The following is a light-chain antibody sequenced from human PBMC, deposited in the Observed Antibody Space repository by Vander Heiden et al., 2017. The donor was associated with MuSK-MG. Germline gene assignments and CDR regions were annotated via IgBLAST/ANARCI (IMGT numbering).Light chain of an antibody. CDR1: RSNTRAGDG. V-gene: IGLV1-40*01. CDR3: QAYDSSLTASI. CDR2: AAT. J-gene: IGLJ2*01. Sequence: QSVLTQPPSVSGAPGQRVISSCTGTRSNTRAGDGVRWYQQLPGKAPTPLIYAATARPSGVSARFPASRSDTSPSGASASLAITGLQAEDEADYYCQAYDSSLTASIFGGGTRLTVL.